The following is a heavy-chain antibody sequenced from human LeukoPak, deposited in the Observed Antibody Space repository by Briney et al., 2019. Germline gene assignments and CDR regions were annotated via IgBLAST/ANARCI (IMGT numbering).Heavy chain of an antibody. V-gene: IGHV1-2*02. CDR3: ARGGGYSSGWYNSLFNYYYYMDV. CDR2: INPNSGGT. CDR1: GYTFTGYY. J-gene: IGHJ6*03. Sequence: RWASVKVSCKASGYTFTGYYMHWVRQAPGQGLEWMGWINPNSGGTNYAQKFQGRVTMTRDTSISTAYMELSRLRSDDTAVYYCARGGGYSSGWYNSLFNYYYYMDVWGKGTTVTVSS. D-gene: IGHD6-19*01.